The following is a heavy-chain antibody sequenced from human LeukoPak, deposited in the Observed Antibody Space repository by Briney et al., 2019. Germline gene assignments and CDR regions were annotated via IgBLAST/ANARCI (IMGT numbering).Heavy chain of an antibody. Sequence: AAVKVSCKASGYTFTDYYIHWVRQAPGQGLEWMGWINPNSGGTKYAQKFQGRVTMTRDTSISQAYMGLSRLRSDDTAVYYCAKGRVVAGTKSLTYNWLDPWGQGTLVTVSS. CDR3: AKGRVVAGTKSLTYNWLDP. V-gene: IGHV1-2*02. CDR1: GYTFTDYY. CDR2: INPNSGGT. D-gene: IGHD6-19*01. J-gene: IGHJ5*02.